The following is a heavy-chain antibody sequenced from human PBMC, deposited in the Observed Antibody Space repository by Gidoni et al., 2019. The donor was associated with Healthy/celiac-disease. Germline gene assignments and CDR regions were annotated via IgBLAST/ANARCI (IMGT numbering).Heavy chain of an antibody. CDR3: ARGARSWGYFDY. Sequence: QVQLQQWGAGLLKPSETLSLTCAVYGGSFSGYYWSWIRQPPGKGLEWIGEINHSGSTNYNPSLKSRVTISVDTSKNQFSLKLSSVTAADTAVYYCARGARSWGYFDYWGQGTLVTVSS. J-gene: IGHJ4*02. D-gene: IGHD2-15*01. CDR1: GGSFSGYY. CDR2: INHSGST. V-gene: IGHV4-34*01.